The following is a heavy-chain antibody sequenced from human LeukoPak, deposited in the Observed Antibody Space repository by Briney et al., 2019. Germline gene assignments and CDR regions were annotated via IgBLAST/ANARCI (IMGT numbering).Heavy chain of an antibody. CDR1: GYTFTSYG. D-gene: IGHD3-9*01. V-gene: IGHV1-18*01. Sequence: ASVKVSCKASGYTFTSYGITWVRQAPGQGLEWMGWISAYNGNTNYAQKLQGRVTMTTDPSTSTAYMELRSLRSDDTAVYYCARDTPYYDILTGYYEDNGQEFDYWGQGTLVTVSS. J-gene: IGHJ4*02. CDR3: ARDTPYYDILTGYYEDNGQEFDY. CDR2: ISAYNGNT.